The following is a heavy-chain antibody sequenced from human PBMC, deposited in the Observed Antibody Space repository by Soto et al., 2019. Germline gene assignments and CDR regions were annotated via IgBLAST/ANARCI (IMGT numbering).Heavy chain of an antibody. CDR3: ARDDPRSGYYSIDY. CDR1: GFTVSSNY. CDR2: IYSGGST. V-gene: IGHV3-53*01. D-gene: IGHD3-22*01. J-gene: IGHJ4*02. Sequence: PGGSLRLSCAAPGFTVSSNYMSWVRQAPGKGLEWVSVIYSGGSTYYADSVKGRFTISRDNSKNTLYLQMNSLRAEDTAVYYCARDDPRSGYYSIDYWCQGTLVTVSS.